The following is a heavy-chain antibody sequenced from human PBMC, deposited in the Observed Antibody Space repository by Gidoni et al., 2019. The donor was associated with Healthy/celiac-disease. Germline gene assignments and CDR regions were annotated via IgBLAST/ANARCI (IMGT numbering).Heavy chain of an antibody. V-gene: IGHV3-21*01. CDR3: ASGEIVVVPAAIGY. CDR2: ISSSSSYI. Sequence: EVQLVESGGGLVKPGGSLRLSCAASGVTFSSYSMNWVRQAPGKGLEWVSSISSSSSYIYYADSVKGRFTISRDNAKNSLYLQMNSLRAEDTAVYYCASGEIVVVPAAIGYWGQGTLVTVSS. CDR1: GVTFSSYS. D-gene: IGHD2-2*01. J-gene: IGHJ4*02.